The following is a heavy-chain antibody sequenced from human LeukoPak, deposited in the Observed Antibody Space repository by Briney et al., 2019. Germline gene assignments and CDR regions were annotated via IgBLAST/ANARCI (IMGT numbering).Heavy chain of an antibody. CDR2: INQDSSEK. CDR1: GFTLSTSW. D-gene: IGHD3-3*01. Sequence: GGCLRLSCIASGFTLSTSWMSWVRQAPGKGLEWVANINQDSSEKLYVDSVKGRFTISRDNSKNTLYLQMNSLRAEDTAVYYCARVGWSGYGVDYWGQGTLVTVSS. CDR3: ARVGWSGYGVDY. J-gene: IGHJ4*02. V-gene: IGHV3-7*03.